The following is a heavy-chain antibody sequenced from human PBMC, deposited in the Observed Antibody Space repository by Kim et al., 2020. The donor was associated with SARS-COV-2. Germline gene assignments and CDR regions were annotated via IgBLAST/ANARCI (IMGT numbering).Heavy chain of an antibody. J-gene: IGHJ5*02. CDR1: GGSFSGYY. Sequence: SETLSLTCAVYGGSFSGYYWSWIRQPPGKGLEWIGEINHSGSTNYNPSLKSRVTISVDTSKNQFSLKLSSVTAADTAVYYCARGPHEIPPAGWWFDPWGQGTLVTVSS. CDR3: ARGPHEIPPAGWWFDP. CDR2: INHSGST. D-gene: IGHD2-15*01. V-gene: IGHV4-34*01.